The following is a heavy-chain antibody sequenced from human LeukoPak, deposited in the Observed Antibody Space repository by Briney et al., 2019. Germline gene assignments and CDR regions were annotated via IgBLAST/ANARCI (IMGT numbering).Heavy chain of an antibody. D-gene: IGHD6-13*01. CDR3: AKDVGTSWQGPYFDY. CDR2: ISWNGGSM. Sequence: TGGSLRLSCAASGFTFDNYAMHWVRQAPGKGLGWVSGISWNGGSMGYADSVKGRFTISRDNAKNSLYLQMNSLRAEDTAFYYCAKDVGTSWQGPYFDYWGQGALVTVSS. J-gene: IGHJ4*02. V-gene: IGHV3-9*01. CDR1: GFTFDNYA.